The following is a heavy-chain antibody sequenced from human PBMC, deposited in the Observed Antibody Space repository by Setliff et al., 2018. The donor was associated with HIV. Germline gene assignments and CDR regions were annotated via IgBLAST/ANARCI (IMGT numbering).Heavy chain of an antibody. Sequence: GGSLRLSCAASDFDISTNYMRWIRQAPGKGLECVSVMYKDGSTFYADSVKGRFTISRDNPKNMLYLQMKSLRPEDRAVYYCARGRSPHQETNAYYLPSADYWGQGTLVTVSS. CDR1: DFDISTNY. V-gene: IGHV3-66*02. D-gene: IGHD3-16*01. J-gene: IGHJ4*02. CDR2: MYKDGST. CDR3: ARGRSPHQETNAYYLPSADY.